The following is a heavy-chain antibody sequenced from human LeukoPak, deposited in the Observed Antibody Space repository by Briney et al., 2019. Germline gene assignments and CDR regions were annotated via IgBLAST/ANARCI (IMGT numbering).Heavy chain of an antibody. J-gene: IGHJ4*02. Sequence: ASVKVSCKASGYTFTGYYMHWVRQAPGQGLEWMGWINPNSGGTNYAQKFQGRVTMTRDTSISTAYMELSRLRSDDTAVYYCASTYDSSGYYSDYWGQGTLVTVSS. CDR1: GYTFTGYY. V-gene: IGHV1-2*02. CDR3: ASTYDSSGYYSDY. D-gene: IGHD3-22*01. CDR2: INPNSGGT.